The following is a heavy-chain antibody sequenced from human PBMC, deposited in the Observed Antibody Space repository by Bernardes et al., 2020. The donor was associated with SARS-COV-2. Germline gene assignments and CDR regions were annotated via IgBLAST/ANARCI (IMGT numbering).Heavy chain of an antibody. Sequence: GGSLRLSCAASGFTFSSYSMNWVRQAPGKGLAWVSSISSSSSYIYYADSVKGRFTISRDNAKNSLYLQMNSLRAEDTAVYYCARGLGIQLWLRPYYYYGMDVWGQGTTVTVSS. CDR3: ARGLGIQLWLRPYYYYGMDV. CDR2: ISSSSSYI. CDR1: GFTFSSYS. V-gene: IGHV3-21*01. D-gene: IGHD5-18*01. J-gene: IGHJ6*02.